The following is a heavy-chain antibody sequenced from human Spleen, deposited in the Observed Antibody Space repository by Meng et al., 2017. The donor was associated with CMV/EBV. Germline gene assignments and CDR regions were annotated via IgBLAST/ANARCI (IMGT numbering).Heavy chain of an antibody. CDR2: IWYDGSNK. Sequence: GESLKISCAASGFTFSSYGMHWVRQALGKGLEWVAVIWYDGSNKYYADSVKGRFTISRDNSKNTLYLQMNTLRAEDTAVYYCARRTGYYYYDMDVWGQGTTVTVSS. J-gene: IGHJ6*02. D-gene: IGHD6-6*01. CDR1: GFTFSSYG. V-gene: IGHV3-33*01. CDR3: ARRTGYYYYDMDV.